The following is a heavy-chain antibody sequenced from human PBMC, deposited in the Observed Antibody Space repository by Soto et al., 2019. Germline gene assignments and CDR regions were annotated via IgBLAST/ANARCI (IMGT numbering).Heavy chain of an antibody. J-gene: IGHJ5*02. V-gene: IGHV3-11*06. CDR2: ISSSSSYT. CDR3: ARDLRSSSPDTWGFDP. D-gene: IGHD6-6*01. CDR1: GFTFSDYY. Sequence: GSLRLSCAASGFTFSDYYMSWIRQAPGKGLEWFSYISSSSSYTNYADSVKGRFTISRDNAKNSLYLQMNSLRAEDTAVYYCARDLRSSSPDTWGFDPWGQGTLVTVSS.